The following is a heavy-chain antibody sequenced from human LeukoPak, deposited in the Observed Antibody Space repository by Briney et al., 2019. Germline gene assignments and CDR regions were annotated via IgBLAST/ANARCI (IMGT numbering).Heavy chain of an antibody. D-gene: IGHD3-16*02. CDR3: ARGRGSPVWGSYRYPLDY. V-gene: IGHV4-34*01. Sequence: SETLSLTCAVYGGSLSGYYWSWIRQPPGKGLEWIGEINHSGSTNYNPSLKSRVTISVDTSKNQFSLKLSSVTAADTAVYYCARGRGSPVWGSYRYPLDYWGQGTLVTVSS. CDR2: INHSGST. J-gene: IGHJ4*02. CDR1: GGSLSGYY.